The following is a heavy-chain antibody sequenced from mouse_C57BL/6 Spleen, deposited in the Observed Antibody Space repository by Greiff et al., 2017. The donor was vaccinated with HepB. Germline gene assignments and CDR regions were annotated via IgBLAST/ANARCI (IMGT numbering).Heavy chain of an antibody. V-gene: IGHV1-54*01. CDR1: GYAFTNYL. Sequence: VQLQQSGAELVRPGTSVKVSCKASGYAFTNYLIEWVKQRPGQGLEWIGVINPGSGGTNYNEKFKGKATLTADKSSSTAYMQLSSLTSEDSAVYFCAREGTTAGYFDYWGQGTTLTVSS. CDR3: AREGTTAGYFDY. J-gene: IGHJ2*01. CDR2: INPGSGGT. D-gene: IGHD1-2*01.